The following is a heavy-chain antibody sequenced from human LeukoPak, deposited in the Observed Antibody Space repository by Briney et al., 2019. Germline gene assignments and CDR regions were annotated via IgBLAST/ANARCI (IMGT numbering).Heavy chain of an antibody. Sequence: PGGSLRLSCAASGFNLTHYWMQSVRQAPGKGLVWVSRMNIDGSSTTYADSVKGRFSISRDNAKNTLYLQMSSLRPVLTDEYYCAREASGWPPYFDHWGQGTLVTVSS. CDR1: GFNLTHYW. CDR2: MNIDGSST. D-gene: IGHD6-19*01. J-gene: IGHJ4*02. CDR3: AREASGWPPYFDH. V-gene: IGHV3-74*01.